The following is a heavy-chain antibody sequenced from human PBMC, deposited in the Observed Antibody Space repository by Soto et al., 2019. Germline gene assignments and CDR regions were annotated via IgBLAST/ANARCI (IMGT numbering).Heavy chain of an antibody. CDR3: AKEHTSAFAVHYMDL. CDR2: MSGSGGST. Sequence: EVQLLESGGGLVQPGGSLRLSCAASGFTFSNYVMSWVRQAPGKGLEWVSAMSGSGGSTYYADSVKGRFTISRDNSKNTLYLQMNSLRAEDTAVYYCAKEHTSAFAVHYMDLWGKGTPVTVSS. D-gene: IGHD3-10*02. V-gene: IGHV3-23*01. CDR1: GFTFSNYV. J-gene: IGHJ6*03.